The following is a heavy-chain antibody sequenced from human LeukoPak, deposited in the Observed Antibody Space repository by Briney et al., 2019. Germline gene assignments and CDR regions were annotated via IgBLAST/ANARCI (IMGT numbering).Heavy chain of an antibody. CDR2: IYYSGST. V-gene: IGHV4-59*01. D-gene: IGHD3-22*01. Sequence: SETLSLTCTVSGGSISSYYWSWIRQPPGKGLEWIGYIYYSGSTNYNPSLKSRVTISVDTSKNQFSLKLSSLRSEDTAVYYCATLDYYDSSAYYSDYWGQGTLVTVSS. CDR3: ATLDYYDSSAYYSDY. J-gene: IGHJ4*02. CDR1: GGSISSYY.